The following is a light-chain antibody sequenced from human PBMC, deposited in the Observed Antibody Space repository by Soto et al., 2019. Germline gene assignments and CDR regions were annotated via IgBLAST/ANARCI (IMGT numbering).Light chain of an antibody. V-gene: IGLV1-40*01. CDR1: SSNIGVGYT. CDR2: GNS. Sequence: QLVLTQPPSVSGAPGQRVTISCSGSSSNIGVGYTVHWYQQLPGTAPKLLIHGNSNRPSGVPDRFSGSKSGTSASLAITGLQTEDEADYYCQSYDSSLSGLVFGTGTKVTVL. CDR3: QSYDSSLSGLV. J-gene: IGLJ1*01.